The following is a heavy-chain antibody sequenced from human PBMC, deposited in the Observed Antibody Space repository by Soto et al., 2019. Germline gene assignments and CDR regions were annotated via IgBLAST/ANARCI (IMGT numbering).Heavy chain of an antibody. CDR3: ARDGEVVPSSHCYFDL. Sequence: PGGSLRLSCAACGFTVSSNDISWVRQAPWKGLESVSVIYSGGSTYYADSVKGRFTISRDNSKNTLYLQMNSLRAEDTAVYYCARDGEVVPSSHCYFDLWGRRTLVAVYS. CDR2: IYSGGST. D-gene: IGHD3-22*01. J-gene: IGHJ2*01. V-gene: IGHV3-53*01. CDR1: GFTVSSND.